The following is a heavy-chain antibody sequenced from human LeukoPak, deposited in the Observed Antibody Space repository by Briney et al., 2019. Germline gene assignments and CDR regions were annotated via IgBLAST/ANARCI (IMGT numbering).Heavy chain of an antibody. V-gene: IGHV3-30*02. CDR2: IRYDGNNK. J-gene: IGHJ6*02. CDR1: GFIFSSYG. Sequence: GGSLRLSCAASGFIFSSYGMHWVRQAPGKGLEWVAFIRYDGNNKYYADSVEGRFTISRDNAKNSLYLQMNSLRAEDTAVYYCAETAQGFAMGDVWGQGTTVTVSS. D-gene: IGHD5-18*01. CDR3: AETAQGFAMGDV.